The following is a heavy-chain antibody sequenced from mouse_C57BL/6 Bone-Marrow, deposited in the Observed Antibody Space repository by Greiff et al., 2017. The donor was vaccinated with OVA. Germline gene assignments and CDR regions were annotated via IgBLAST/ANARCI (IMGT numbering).Heavy chain of an antibody. V-gene: IGHV1-15*01. D-gene: IGHD1-1*01. CDR2: IDPETGGT. Sequence: VQLKESGAELVRPGASVTLSCKASGYTFTDYEMHWVKQTPVHGLEWIGAIDPETGGTAYNQKFKGKAILTADKSSSTAYMELRSLTSEDSAVYYCDYYGSSYFWYFDVWGTGTTVTVSS. CDR1: GYTFTDYE. CDR3: DYYGSSYFWYFDV. J-gene: IGHJ1*03.